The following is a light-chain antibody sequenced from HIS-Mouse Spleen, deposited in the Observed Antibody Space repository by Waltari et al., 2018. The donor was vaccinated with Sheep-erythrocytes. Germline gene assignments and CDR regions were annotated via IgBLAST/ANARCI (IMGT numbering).Light chain of an antibody. CDR1: SSDVGSSNL. J-gene: IGLJ3*02. CDR2: EGS. CDR3: CSYAGSSTPWV. Sequence: QSALTQPASVSGSPGQSIPISCPGTSSDVGSSNLVPWSQQHPGKAPKLLIYEGSKRPSGVSNRFSGSKSGNTASLTISGLQAEDEADYYCCSYAGSSTPWVFGGGTKLTVL. V-gene: IGLV2-23*01.